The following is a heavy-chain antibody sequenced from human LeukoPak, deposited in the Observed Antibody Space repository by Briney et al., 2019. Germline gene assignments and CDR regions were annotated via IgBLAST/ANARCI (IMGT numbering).Heavy chain of an antibody. CDR3: VRNLAVAGTCFDS. V-gene: IGHV3-7*03. CDR2: IKQDGSDR. Sequence: TGGSLRLSCAASGFTLRNYWMSWVRQAPGTGLEWVANIKQDGSDRNYVTSVRGRFTISRDNAESSLYLQMNSLRVEDTAVYYCVRNLAVAGTCFDSWGQGTLVTVSS. D-gene: IGHD6-19*01. CDR1: GFTLRNYW. J-gene: IGHJ4*02.